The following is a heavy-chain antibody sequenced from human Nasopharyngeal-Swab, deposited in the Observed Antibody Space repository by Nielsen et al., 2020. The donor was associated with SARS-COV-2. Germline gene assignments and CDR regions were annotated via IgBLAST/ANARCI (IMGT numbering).Heavy chain of an antibody. J-gene: IGHJ6*03. CDR2: IYYSGST. CDR1: GGSISSSSYY. CDR3: ARHWHFWSGYYWKYYMDA. V-gene: IGHV4-39*01. D-gene: IGHD3-3*02. Sequence: SETLSLTCTVSGGSISSSSYYWGWIRQPPGKGLEWIGSIYYSGSTYYNPSLKSRVTISVDTSKNQFSLKLSSVTAADTAVYYCARHWHFWSGYYWKYYMDAWGKGTTVTVSS.